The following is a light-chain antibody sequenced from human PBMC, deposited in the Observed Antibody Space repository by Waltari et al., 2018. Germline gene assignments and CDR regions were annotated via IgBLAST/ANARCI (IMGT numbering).Light chain of an antibody. Sequence: DIKMTQSPSTLSASVGDRVTITCRASQSISNLLAWYQPKPGKAPKLLIYKASTLESGVPSRFSGSGSGTEFTLTISSLQPDDFATYYCQQYNSYSLRTFGGGTKVEIK. CDR3: QQYNSYSLRT. CDR1: QSISNL. V-gene: IGKV1-5*03. CDR2: KAS. J-gene: IGKJ4*01.